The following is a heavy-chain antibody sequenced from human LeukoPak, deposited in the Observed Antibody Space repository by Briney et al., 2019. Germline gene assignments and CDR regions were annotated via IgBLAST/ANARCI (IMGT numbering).Heavy chain of an antibody. J-gene: IGHJ5*02. V-gene: IGHV4-61*01. CDR1: GGSVSSGSNY. CDR3: ARRVASNWFDP. Sequence: PSETLSLTCTVSGGSVSSGSNYWTWMRQPPGKGLEWIGYSYDSGSTNYNPSLKSRVTISVDTSKNQFSLKLSSVTAADTAVYYCARRVASNWFDPWGQGTLVTVSS. CDR2: SYDSGST. D-gene: IGHD5-12*01.